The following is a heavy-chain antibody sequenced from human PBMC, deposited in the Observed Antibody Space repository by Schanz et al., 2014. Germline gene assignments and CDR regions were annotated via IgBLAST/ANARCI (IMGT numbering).Heavy chain of an antibody. CDR1: GFIFSSYG. J-gene: IGHJ6*02. D-gene: IGHD6-13*01. CDR3: ARVRRRIATPSTPSFRNYYYYAMDV. Sequence: QVQLVESGGGVVQPGRSLRLSCAASGFIFSSYGLLWVRQAPGKGLEWVAFIWYDGSNKYYADSVKGRFTISRDNSKNTLYLQMNSLRAEDTSVYFCARVRRRIATPSTPSFRNYYYYAMDVWGRGTTVTVSS. V-gene: IGHV3-33*01. CDR2: IWYDGSNK.